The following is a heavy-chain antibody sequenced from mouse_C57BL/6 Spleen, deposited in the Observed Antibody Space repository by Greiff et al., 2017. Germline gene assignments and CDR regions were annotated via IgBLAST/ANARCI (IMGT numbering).Heavy chain of an antibody. J-gene: IGHJ1*03. CDR2: ISDGGSYT. CDR1: GFTFSSYA. V-gene: IGHV5-4*01. CDR3: ARDTPTYYSSHWYFDV. Sequence: EVKLVESGGGLVKPGGSLKFSCAASGFTFSSYAMSWVRQTPEKRLEWVATISDGGSYTYYPDNVKGRFTISRDNAKNNLYLQMSHLKSEDTAMYYCARDTPTYYSSHWYFDVWGTGTTVTVSS. D-gene: IGHD2-5*01.